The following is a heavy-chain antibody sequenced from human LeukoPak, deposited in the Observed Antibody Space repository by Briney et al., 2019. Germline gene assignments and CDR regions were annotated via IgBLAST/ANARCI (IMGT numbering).Heavy chain of an antibody. CDR2: ISGYNGQT. CDR1: GYTFSNYG. D-gene: IGHD2-2*01. Sequence: ASVKVSCKASGYTFSNYGLNWARQAPGEGLEWMGWISGYNGQTKYGKQFQGRVTMTTDTSTNTAYMELKNLRSDDTAVYYCARGSYGFDIWGQGTVITVSS. J-gene: IGHJ3*02. V-gene: IGHV1-18*01. CDR3: ARGSYGFDI.